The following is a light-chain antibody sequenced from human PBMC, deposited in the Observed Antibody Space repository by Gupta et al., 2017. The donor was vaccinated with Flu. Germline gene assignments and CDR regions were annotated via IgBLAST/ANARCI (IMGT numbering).Light chain of an antibody. J-gene: IGKJ1*01. CDR3: QQYDTWHT. Sequence: EIVMTQSPATLSLSPGERATLSCRASQNVNNNLAWYQKKSGQSPRILIYGASTRATGVPGRFSGSRSGTEFTLTIGSLQSEDSAVYYCQQYDTWHTFGQGTKVEIK. CDR2: GAS. CDR1: QNVNNN. V-gene: IGKV3-15*01.